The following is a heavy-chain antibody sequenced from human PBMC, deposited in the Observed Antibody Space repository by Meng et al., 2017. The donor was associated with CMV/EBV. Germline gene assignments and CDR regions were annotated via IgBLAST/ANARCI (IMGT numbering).Heavy chain of an antibody. CDR3: ARGLRGDEHGYNLGY. Sequence: LKISGAASGFPFSRYAMHWVRQAPGKGLEWVAVISYDGSNKYYADSVKGRFTISRDNSKNTLYLQMNSLRAEDTAVYYCARGLRGDEHGYNLGYWGQGTLVTVSS. CDR2: ISYDGSNK. CDR1: GFPFSRYA. V-gene: IGHV3-30-3*01. D-gene: IGHD5-24*01. J-gene: IGHJ4*02.